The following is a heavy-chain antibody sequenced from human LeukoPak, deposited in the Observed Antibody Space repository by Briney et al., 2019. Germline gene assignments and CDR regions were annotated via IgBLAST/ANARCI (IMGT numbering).Heavy chain of an antibody. CDR1: GYTFTSYY. V-gene: IGHV1-46*04. J-gene: IGHJ4*02. CDR2: INPSGGST. D-gene: IGHD5-12*01. CDR3: ERVPGDALIRYSWGGIDY. Sequence: ASVTVTFKSSGYTFTSYYMHWMRQAPAQGLGWVGIINPSGGSTSSAQKLQGRITMTNNTTTSTDYKEMSRRSYEETAEYYCERVPGDALIRYSWGGIDYWGQGTLVTVSS.